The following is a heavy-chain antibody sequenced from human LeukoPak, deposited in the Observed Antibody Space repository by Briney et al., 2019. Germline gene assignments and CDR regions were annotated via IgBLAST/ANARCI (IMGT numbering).Heavy chain of an antibody. J-gene: IGHJ4*02. V-gene: IGHV1-8*01. D-gene: IGHD6-13*01. CDR1: GYTFTSYD. CDR2: MNPNSGNT. Sequence: ASAKVSCKASGYTFTSYDINWVRQATGQGLEWMGWMNPNSGNTGYAQKFQGRVTMTRNTSISTAYMELSSLRSEDTAVYYCARGGSIAAAAPNWGQGTLVTVSS. CDR3: ARGGSIAAAAPN.